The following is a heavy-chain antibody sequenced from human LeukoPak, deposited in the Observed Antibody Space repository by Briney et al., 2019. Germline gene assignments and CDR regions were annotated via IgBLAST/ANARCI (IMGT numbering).Heavy chain of an antibody. V-gene: IGHV4-39*07. CDR1: GGSISSSSYY. CDR2: IYYSGST. Sequence: SETLSLTCTVSGGSISSSSYYWGWIRQPPGKGLEWIGSIYYSGSTYYNPSLKSRVTISVDTSKNQFSLKLSSVTAADTAVYYCARDRAAVGNFDYWGQGTLVTVSS. J-gene: IGHJ4*02. CDR3: ARDRAAVGNFDY. D-gene: IGHD6-19*01.